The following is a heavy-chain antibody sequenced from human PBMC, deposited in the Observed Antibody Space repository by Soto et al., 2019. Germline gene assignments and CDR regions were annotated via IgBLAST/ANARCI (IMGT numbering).Heavy chain of an antibody. CDR2: IYYSGST. V-gene: IGHV4-59*01. CDR1: GGSISSYY. Sequence: SETLSLTCTVSGGSISSYYWSWIRQPPGKGLEWIGYIYYSGSTNYNPSLKSRVTISVDTSKNQFSLKLSSVTAADTAVYYCARAPKTTYATYYYYYGMDVWGQGTTVTVSS. D-gene: IGHD4-4*01. CDR3: ARAPKTTYATYYYYYGMDV. J-gene: IGHJ6*02.